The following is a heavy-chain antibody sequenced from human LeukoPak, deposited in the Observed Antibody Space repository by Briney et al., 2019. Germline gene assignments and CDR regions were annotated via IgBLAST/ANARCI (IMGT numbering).Heavy chain of an antibody. CDR2: IKSKTDGGTT. CDR1: GFTFSNAW. Sequence: PGESLRLSCAASGFTFSNAWMSWVRQAPGKGLEWVGRIKSKTDGGTTDYAAPVKDRFTISRDDSKNTLYLQMNSLKTEDTAVYYCTTDLPPSPDYYGSGSYYNRFYWGQGTLVTVSS. V-gene: IGHV3-15*01. CDR3: TTDLPPSPDYYGSGSYYNRFY. D-gene: IGHD3-10*01. J-gene: IGHJ4*02.